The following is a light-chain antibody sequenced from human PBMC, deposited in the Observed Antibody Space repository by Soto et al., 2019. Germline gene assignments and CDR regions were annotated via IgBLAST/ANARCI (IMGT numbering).Light chain of an antibody. J-gene: IGLJ2*01. Sequence: QAVVTQEPSLTVSQGGTVTLPCASSTGAVTSNYYPNWFQQQPGQAPRALIHSTNNKYSWTPARFSGSLVGGKAALTLSHVQPEDEAEDYCLLYYGCSQGVFGGVTKLTVL. V-gene: IGLV7-43*01. CDR3: LLYYGCSQGV. CDR2: STN. CDR1: TGAVTSNYY.